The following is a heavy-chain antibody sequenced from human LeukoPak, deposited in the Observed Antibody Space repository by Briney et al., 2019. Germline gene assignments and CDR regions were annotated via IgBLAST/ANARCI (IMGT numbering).Heavy chain of an antibody. V-gene: IGHV4-39*01. D-gene: IGHD3-10*01. J-gene: IGHJ4*02. Sequence: SETLSLTCTVSGGSISSSSYYWGWIRQPPGKGLEWIGSIYYSGSTYYNPSLKSRVTISVDTSKNQFSLKLSSVTAADTAVYYCASTAHLLLWFGVLSFDYWGQGTLVTVSS. CDR3: ASTAHLLLWFGVLSFDY. CDR1: GGSISSSSYY. CDR2: IYYSGST.